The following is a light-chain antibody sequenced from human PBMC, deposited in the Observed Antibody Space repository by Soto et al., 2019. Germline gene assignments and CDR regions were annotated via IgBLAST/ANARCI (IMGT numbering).Light chain of an antibody. CDR2: GAS. CDR3: LQYYNFPWA. J-gene: IGKJ1*01. Sequence: IQMTQSPSSLSASVGDRVTISCRASQGIRSDLAWYQQTPGKVPKLLIYGASKLESGVPSRFSGSGFGTDFTLTISSLQPEDFATYYCLQYYNFPWAFGQGTKVEIK. V-gene: IGKV1-6*01. CDR1: QGIRSD.